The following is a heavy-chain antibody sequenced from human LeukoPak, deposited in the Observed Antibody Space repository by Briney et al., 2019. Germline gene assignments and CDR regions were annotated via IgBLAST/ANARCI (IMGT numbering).Heavy chain of an antibody. CDR1: GFTFSSYG. D-gene: IGHD2/OR15-2a*01. J-gene: IGHJ4*02. CDR3: ARDAPFYGHRCLDY. Sequence: GGSLRLSCAATGFTFSSYGMHWVRQAPGKGLEWVADIWYDGSNKYYADFVKGRFTIPRDNSQNTLYLQMNSLRAEDTAVYYCARDAPFYGHRCLDYWGQGTLVTVSS. V-gene: IGHV3-33*01. CDR2: IWYDGSNK.